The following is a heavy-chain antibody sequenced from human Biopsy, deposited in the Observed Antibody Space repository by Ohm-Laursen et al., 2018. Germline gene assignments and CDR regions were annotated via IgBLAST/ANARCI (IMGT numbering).Heavy chain of an antibody. D-gene: IGHD2-15*01. CDR1: GNSFSDYQ. Sequence: GTLSLTCAVSGNSFSDYQWSWIRQPPGKGLEWIGQIYQAGTTNYNPSLKSRVTISADASKYEFSLRVTSVTGAGTAVYLCGNEVHGRDYWGLGAQVTVSS. V-gene: IGHV4-34*01. CDR3: GNEVHGRDY. J-gene: IGHJ4*02. CDR2: IYQAGTT.